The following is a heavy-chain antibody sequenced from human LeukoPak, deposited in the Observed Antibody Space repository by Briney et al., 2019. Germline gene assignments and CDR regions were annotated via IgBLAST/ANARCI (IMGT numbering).Heavy chain of an antibody. Sequence: PGGSLRLSCAASGFTFGSYGMSWVRQAPGRGLEWVSFITPNADRASYADSVEGRFHISRDNPRNKLYMQMNSLRDEDTAVYYCAIMHGYYDGSGYWVQWGQGTLVTVSS. D-gene: IGHD3-22*01. CDR1: GFTFGSYG. CDR3: AIMHGYYDGSGYWVQ. J-gene: IGHJ1*01. CDR2: ITPNADRA. V-gene: IGHV3-23*01.